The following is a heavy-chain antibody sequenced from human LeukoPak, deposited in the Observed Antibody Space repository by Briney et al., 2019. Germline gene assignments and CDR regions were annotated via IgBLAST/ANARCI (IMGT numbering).Heavy chain of an antibody. D-gene: IGHD6-13*01. CDR2: INLDGSER. J-gene: IGHJ4*02. CDR1: GFTFSGHS. V-gene: IGHV3-7*01. CDR3: GRVIAGAIDY. Sequence: GGSLRLSCAASGFTFSGHSMTWVRQAAGKGLEWVANINLDGSERFYVDFVKGRFTISRDNADNSMYLQMNSLRAEDTAVYYCGRVIAGAIDYWGQGTLVTVSS.